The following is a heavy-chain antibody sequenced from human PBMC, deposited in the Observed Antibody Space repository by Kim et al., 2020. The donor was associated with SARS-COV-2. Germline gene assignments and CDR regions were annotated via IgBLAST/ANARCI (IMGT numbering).Heavy chain of an antibody. J-gene: IGHJ4*02. D-gene: IGHD2-15*01. V-gene: IGHV3-23*01. Sequence: ESVKGRFTISRDNSKNTLYLQMNSLTADDTAVYYCAKDSCTGGSCSVDSWGQGTLVTVSS. CDR3: AKDSCTGGSCSVDS.